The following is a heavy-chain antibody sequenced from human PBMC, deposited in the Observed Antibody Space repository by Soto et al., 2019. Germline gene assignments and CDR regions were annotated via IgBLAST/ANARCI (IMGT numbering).Heavy chain of an antibody. CDR1: GGSISSYY. Sequence: SETLSLTCTVSGGSISSYYWSWIRQPPGKGLEWIGYIYYSGSNNYNPSLKSRVTISVDTYKNQFSLKLSSVTAADTAVYYCARDMGYYYDSSGYLSWFDPWGQGTLVTVS. D-gene: IGHD3-22*01. J-gene: IGHJ5*02. CDR2: IYYSGSN. V-gene: IGHV4-59*01. CDR3: ARDMGYYYDSSGYLSWFDP.